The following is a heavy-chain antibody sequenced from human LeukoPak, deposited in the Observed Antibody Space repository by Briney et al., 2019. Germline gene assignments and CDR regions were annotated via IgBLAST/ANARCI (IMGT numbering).Heavy chain of an antibody. J-gene: IGHJ4*02. Sequence: PGGSLTLSCAASGFSLDHYAMHWVRQAPGTGREWVAGIRWNRGSIGYADYVKGRFTSSRDNAKNSLYLQLNSLRAEDTALYYCSKDYTAMVRGAYYWGQGNLVTVSS. V-gene: IGHV3-9*01. CDR3: SKDYTAMVRGAYY. D-gene: IGHD5-18*01. CDR1: GFSLDHYA. CDR2: IRWNRGSI.